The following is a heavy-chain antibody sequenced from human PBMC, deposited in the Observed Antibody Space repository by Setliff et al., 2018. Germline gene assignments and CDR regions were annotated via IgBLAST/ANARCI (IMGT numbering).Heavy chain of an antibody. D-gene: IGHD2-2*01. CDR2: ISYSGIT. CDR1: GASVSSHY. J-gene: IGHJ4*02. V-gene: IGHV4-59*08. CDR3: ASCRYQVPYDY. Sequence: PSETLSLTCTVSGASVSSHYWDWIRQPPGKGLEWIGFISYSGITTYNVSLKRRVTIFVDTSKNQFSLNLNPVTAADTGVYYCASCRYQVPYDYWGQGILVTVSS.